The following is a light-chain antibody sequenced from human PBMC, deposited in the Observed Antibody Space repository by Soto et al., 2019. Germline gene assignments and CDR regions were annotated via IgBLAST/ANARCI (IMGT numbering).Light chain of an antibody. V-gene: IGKV3-20*01. Sequence: EILWTPSRGTLSLSPGSRSTPSGMASQSVRSSYLAWYQQKPGQDNRLLIYGEYSRATGIKDRFSGTGSETDFTLTIKRVEPEDFAVYYCKPYENSQIPFGTVPRLELK. CDR1: QSVRSSY. CDR3: KPYENSQIP. CDR2: GEY. J-gene: IGKJ5*01.